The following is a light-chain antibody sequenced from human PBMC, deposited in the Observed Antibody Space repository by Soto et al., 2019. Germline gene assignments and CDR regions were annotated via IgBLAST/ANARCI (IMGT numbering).Light chain of an antibody. V-gene: IGLV1-51*01. CDR1: SSNIGMNY. CDR3: GTWDSSLSAGRV. CDR2: DTD. J-gene: IGLJ2*01. Sequence: QLVLTQPPSVSAAPGQKVTISCSGSSSNIGMNYVSWYQQLPGAAPKLLIYDTDKRPSGIPDRFSGTKSDTSATLVITGLQTGDEADYYCGTWDSSLSAGRVFGGGTKLTVL.